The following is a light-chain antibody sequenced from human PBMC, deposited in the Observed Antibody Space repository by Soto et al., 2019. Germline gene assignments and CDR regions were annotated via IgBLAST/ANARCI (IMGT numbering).Light chain of an antibody. J-gene: IGLJ1*01. V-gene: IGLV2-8*01. CDR2: EVS. CDR3: SSYAGSDVFV. CDR1: SSDVGAYNY. Sequence: QSVLTQPPSASGSPGQSVAISCTGTSSDVGAYNYVAWYQQHPGKVPKLMIYEVSKRPSGAPDRFSGSKSGNTASLTVSGLQADDEADYYCSSYAGSDVFVFGTGTTSPS.